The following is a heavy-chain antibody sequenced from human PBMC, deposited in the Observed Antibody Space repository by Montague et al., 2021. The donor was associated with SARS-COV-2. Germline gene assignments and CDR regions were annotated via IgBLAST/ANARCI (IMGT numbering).Heavy chain of an antibody. D-gene: IGHD6-13*01. CDR2: THYRPKWYN. V-gene: IGHV6-1*01. J-gene: IGHJ4*02. CDR1: GDSVASNNAA. Sequence: CAISGDSVASNNAAWKWIRQSPERDLEWLGGTHYRPKWYNDYAVSVKSRITINPDTSKNQFSLQLNSVTPEDTAVYYCARDGGLYSSSWYLGYFDYWGQGTLVTVSS. CDR3: ARDGGLYSSSWYLGYFDY.